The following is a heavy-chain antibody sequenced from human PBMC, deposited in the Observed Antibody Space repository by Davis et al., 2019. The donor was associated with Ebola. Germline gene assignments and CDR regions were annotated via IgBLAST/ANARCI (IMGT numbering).Heavy chain of an antibody. CDR3: ARVTVAGSWYFDY. J-gene: IGHJ4*02. Sequence: SETLSLTCAVSGGSIRTTNWWSWVRQPPGKGLEWIGDIYHGGSTNYSPSLKSRLTISIDKSNNRFSVKLTSVTAADTAVYYCARVTVAGSWYFDYWGQGTLVTVSS. V-gene: IGHV4-4*02. CDR1: GGSIRTTNW. CDR2: IYHGGST. D-gene: IGHD6-19*01.